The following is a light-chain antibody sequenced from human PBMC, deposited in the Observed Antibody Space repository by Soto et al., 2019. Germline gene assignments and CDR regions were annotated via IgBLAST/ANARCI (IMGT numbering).Light chain of an antibody. Sequence: EIVLTQSPGTLSLSPGEGATLSCRASQSLRRNYLAWYQHKPGQAPRLLIYTASNRATGVPPRFSGSGSGTDFTLTISRLEPEDFALYYCQQYDNSPLTFGQGTKVEI. J-gene: IGKJ1*01. V-gene: IGKV3-20*01. CDR1: QSLRRNY. CDR2: TAS. CDR3: QQYDNSPLT.